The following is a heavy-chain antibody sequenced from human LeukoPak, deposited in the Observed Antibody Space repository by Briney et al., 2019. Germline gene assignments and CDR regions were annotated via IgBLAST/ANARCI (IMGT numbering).Heavy chain of an antibody. D-gene: IGHD3-22*01. CDR1: GFTFSSYG. CDR2: MRYDGSNK. Sequence: GGSLRLSCAASGFTFSSYGMYWVRQAPGKGLEWVAFMRYDGSNKYYADSVKGRFTISRDNSRDTLYLQMNSLRAEDTAVYYCAKKWSGDYDSSGVNDAFDIWGQGTMVTVSS. CDR3: AKKWSGDYDSSGVNDAFDI. J-gene: IGHJ3*02. V-gene: IGHV3-30*02.